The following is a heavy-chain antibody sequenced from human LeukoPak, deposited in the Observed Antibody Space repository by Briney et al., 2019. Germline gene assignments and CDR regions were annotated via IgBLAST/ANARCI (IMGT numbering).Heavy chain of an antibody. J-gene: IGHJ4*02. V-gene: IGHV3-30-3*01. D-gene: IGHD5-12*01. CDR1: GFTFSSYA. CDR2: ISYDGSNK. Sequence: PGGSLRLSCAASGFTFSSYAMHWVRQAPGKGLEWVAVISYDGSNKYYADSVKGRFTIFRDNSKNTLYLQMNSLRAEDTAVYYCAREATGADYWGQGTLVTVSS. CDR3: AREATGADY.